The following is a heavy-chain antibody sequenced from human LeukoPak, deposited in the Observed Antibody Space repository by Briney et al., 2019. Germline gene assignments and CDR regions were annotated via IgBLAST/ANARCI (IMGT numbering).Heavy chain of an antibody. Sequence: GGSLRLSCAASGFTFSDYYMTWFRQAPGKGLEWVSYISGGSSYTNFADSVKGRFTISRDNAKNSLYLQMNSLRAEDTAVYYCARDLTSTGTLNFDYWGQGTLVTVSS. D-gene: IGHD4-17*01. V-gene: IGHV3-11*06. CDR2: ISGGSSYT. CDR1: GFTFSDYY. CDR3: ARDLTSTGTLNFDY. J-gene: IGHJ4*02.